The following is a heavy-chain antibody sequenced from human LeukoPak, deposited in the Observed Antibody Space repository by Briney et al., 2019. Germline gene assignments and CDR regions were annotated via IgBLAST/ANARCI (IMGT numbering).Heavy chain of an antibody. D-gene: IGHD3-9*01. Sequence: ASVKVSCKASGYTFTGYYTHWVRQAPGQGLEWMGWINPDSGGTNYAQKFQGRVTMTRDTSISTAYMELSRLRSDDTAVYYCASYYDILTGYYTREGDDAFDIWGQGTLVTVSS. V-gene: IGHV1-2*02. CDR2: INPDSGGT. CDR1: GYTFTGYY. J-gene: IGHJ3*02. CDR3: ASYYDILTGYYTREGDDAFDI.